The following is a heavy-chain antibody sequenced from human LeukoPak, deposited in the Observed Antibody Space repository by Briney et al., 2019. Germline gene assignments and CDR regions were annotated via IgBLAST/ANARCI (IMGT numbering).Heavy chain of an antibody. CDR3: AYTAALNWFDP. J-gene: IGHJ5*02. D-gene: IGHD5-18*01. CDR2: INPNSGGT. Sequence: ASVKVSCKASGYTFTGYFMHWVRQAPVQGLEWMGWINPNSGGTNYAQKFQGRVTMTRDTSISTAYMELSRLRSDDTAVYYCAYTAALNWFDPWGQGTLVTVSS. CDR1: GYTFTGYF. V-gene: IGHV1-2*02.